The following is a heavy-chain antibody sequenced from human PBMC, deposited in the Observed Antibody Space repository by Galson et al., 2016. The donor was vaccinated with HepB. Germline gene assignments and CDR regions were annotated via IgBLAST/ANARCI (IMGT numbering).Heavy chain of an antibody. CDR2: IHSGGDT. CDR1: GFTVISDY. V-gene: IGHV3-53*01. CDR3: VRDTWKWGYNSASDAFDL. J-gene: IGHJ3*01. D-gene: IGHD1-1*01. Sequence: SLRLSCAASGFTVISDYMSWVRQAPGKGLEWVSVIHSGGDTYYGDSVEGRFTISKDNSKNTVYLHMNSLRAEDTAVYYCVRDTWKWGYNSASDAFDLWGHGTMVTVSS.